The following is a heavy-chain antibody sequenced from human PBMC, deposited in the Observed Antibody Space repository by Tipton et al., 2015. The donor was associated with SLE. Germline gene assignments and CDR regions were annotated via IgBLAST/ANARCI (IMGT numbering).Heavy chain of an antibody. D-gene: IGHD3-9*01. CDR2: IYYSGST. Sequence: TLSLTCTVSGGSISSYYWSWIRQPPGKGLEWIGYIYYSGSTNYNPSLKSRVTISVDTSKTQFSLKLSSVTAADTAVYYCAREHYDILTGYNYYYYYMDVWGKGTTVTVSS. CDR3: AREHYDILTGYNYYYYYMDV. CDR1: GGSISSYY. V-gene: IGHV4-59*01. J-gene: IGHJ6*03.